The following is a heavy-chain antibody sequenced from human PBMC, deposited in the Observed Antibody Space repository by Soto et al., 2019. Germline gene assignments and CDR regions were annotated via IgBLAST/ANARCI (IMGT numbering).Heavy chain of an antibody. Sequence: GGSLSISCAASGFNFRDYAMHWVRPAPGKGLEWVALISYDGTNEYYADSVKGRFTISRDNSKHTLYLQMNSLRAEDTAVYYCARENLINSYFDYWAQGTPVTVSS. CDR3: ARENLINSYFDY. J-gene: IGHJ4*02. V-gene: IGHV3-30-3*01. CDR2: ISYDGTNE. CDR1: GFNFRDYA. D-gene: IGHD3-10*01.